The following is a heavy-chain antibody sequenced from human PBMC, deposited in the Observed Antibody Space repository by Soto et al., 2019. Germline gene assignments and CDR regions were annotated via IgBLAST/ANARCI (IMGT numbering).Heavy chain of an antibody. J-gene: IGHJ5*02. D-gene: IGHD2-15*01. CDR1: GGTFSSYA. V-gene: IGHV1-69*01. CDR2: IIPIFGTA. CDR3: AREAAHPLGYCSGGSCPYNWFDP. Sequence: QVQLVQSGAEVKKPGSSVKVSCKASGGTFSSYAISWVRQAPGQGLEWMGGIIPIFGTANYAQKFQGRVKITAYESTSTAYMELSSLRSEDTAVYYCAREAAHPLGYCSGGSCPYNWFDPWGQGTLVTVSS.